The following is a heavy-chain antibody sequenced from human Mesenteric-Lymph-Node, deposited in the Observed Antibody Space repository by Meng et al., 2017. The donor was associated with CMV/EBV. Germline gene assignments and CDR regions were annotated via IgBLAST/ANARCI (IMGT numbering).Heavy chain of an antibody. V-gene: IGHV4-39*07. Sequence: SETLSLTCTVSGGSISSSSYYWGWIRQPPGKGLEWIGSIYYSGSTYYNPSLKSRVTISVDTSKNQFSLKLSSVTAADTAVYYCARASVLRYFDWLNRGDEAINWFDPWGQGTLVTVSS. CDR1: GGSISSSSYY. CDR3: ARASVLRYFDWLNRGDEAINWFDP. J-gene: IGHJ5*02. CDR2: IYYSGST. D-gene: IGHD3-9*01.